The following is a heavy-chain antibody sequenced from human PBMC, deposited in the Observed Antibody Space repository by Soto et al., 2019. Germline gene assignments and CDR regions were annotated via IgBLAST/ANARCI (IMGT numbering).Heavy chain of an antibody. CDR2: ISHDGQNQ. V-gene: IGHV3-30*03. J-gene: IGHJ6*02. D-gene: IGHD2-21*01. Sequence: QVQLVESGGGVVQPGRSLKLSCIGSGFAFGSHGMHWVRQVSGKGLEWVAVISHDGQNQYYRDSVKGRFTISRDNSKNSLYLEVNSPRVEDTAVYHCARERADIVVAPVATSGMDVWGQGTAVTVSS. CDR1: GFAFGSHG. CDR3: ARERADIVVAPVATSGMDV.